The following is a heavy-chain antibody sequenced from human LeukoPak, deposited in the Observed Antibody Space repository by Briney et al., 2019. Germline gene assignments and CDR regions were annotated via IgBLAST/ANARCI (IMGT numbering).Heavy chain of an antibody. Sequence: GGSLRLSCTASGSTFSTYPMTWVRQAPGQGLECVSAISGNSVTIYYADSLKGRFTISRDNSKHTLYLQMYSLRAEDTAVYYCAKILSGTYSFDLWGQGTLVTVSS. CDR2: ISGNSVTI. V-gene: IGHV3-23*01. CDR1: GSTFSTYP. CDR3: AKILSGTYSFDL. D-gene: IGHD1-26*01. J-gene: IGHJ4*02.